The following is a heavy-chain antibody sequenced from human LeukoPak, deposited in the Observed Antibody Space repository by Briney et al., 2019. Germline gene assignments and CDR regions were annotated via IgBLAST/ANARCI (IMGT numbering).Heavy chain of an antibody. CDR1: GGTFSSYA. V-gene: IGHV1-69*13. CDR3: ARDLCGYSSSFCYYYYMDV. J-gene: IGHJ6*03. CDR2: IIPIFGTA. D-gene: IGHD6-6*01. Sequence: SVKVSCKASGGTFSSYAISWVRQAPGQGLEWMGGIIPIFGTANYAQKFQGRVTITADESTSTAYMELSSLRSEDTAVYYCARDLCGYSSSFCYYYYMDVWGKGTTVTVSS.